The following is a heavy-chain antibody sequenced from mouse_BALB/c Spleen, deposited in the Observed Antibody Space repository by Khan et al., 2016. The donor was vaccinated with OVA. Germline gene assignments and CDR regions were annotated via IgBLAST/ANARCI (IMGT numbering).Heavy chain of an antibody. Sequence: QVRLQQSGAELVRPGASVKLSCKTSGYIFTSYWIHWVKQRSGQGLEWIARIYPGTDNTYYNKKLKDKATLTADKSSSTAHMQLSSLKSEDSAVYFCAREEALYYFDYWGQGTTLTVSS. CDR3: AREEALYYFDY. CDR1: GYIFTSYW. J-gene: IGHJ2*01. V-gene: IGHV1S132*01. D-gene: IGHD3-2*02. CDR2: IYPGTDNT.